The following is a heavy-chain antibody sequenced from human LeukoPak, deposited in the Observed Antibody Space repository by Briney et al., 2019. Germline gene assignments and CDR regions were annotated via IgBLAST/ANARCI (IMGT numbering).Heavy chain of an antibody. V-gene: IGHV3-7*01. CDR1: GFTFSSYW. J-gene: IGHJ6*02. D-gene: IGHD5-12*01. Sequence: GGSLRLSCAASGFTFSSYWMSWVRQTPGRGLEWVANIKQDGSEKYYVDSVKGRFTISRDNAKNSLYLQMNSLRAEDTAVYYCARGIVATISGYYYHGMDVWGQGTTVTVSS. CDR3: ARGIVATISGYYYHGMDV. CDR2: IKQDGSEK.